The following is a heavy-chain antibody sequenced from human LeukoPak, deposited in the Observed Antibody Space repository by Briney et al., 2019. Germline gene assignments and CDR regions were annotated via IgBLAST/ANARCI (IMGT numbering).Heavy chain of an antibody. CDR1: GFTVSSNY. V-gene: IGHV3-66*01. CDR3: ARDEGYSSGWYTGDFIDY. CDR2: IYSGGST. D-gene: IGHD6-19*01. Sequence: GGSLRLSCAASGFTVSSNYMSWVRQAPGKGLEWVSVIYSGGSTYYADSVKGRFTISRDNAKNSLYLQMNSLRAEDTAVYYCARDEGYSSGWYTGDFIDYWGQGTLVTVSS. J-gene: IGHJ4*02.